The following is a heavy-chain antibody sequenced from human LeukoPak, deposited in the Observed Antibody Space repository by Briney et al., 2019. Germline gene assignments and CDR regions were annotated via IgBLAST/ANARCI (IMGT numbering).Heavy chain of an antibody. CDR2: TYCGSNWHH. J-gene: IGHJ4*02. V-gene: IGHV6-1*01. CDR3: ARGIGWPYFDY. D-gene: IGHD5-24*01. CDR1: GDSVSRKNIA. Sequence: SQTLSLTCAISGDSVSRKNIAWNWIRQSPSRGLEWLGRTYCGSNWHHDYAISVQGRITINPDTSKNQFSLQLNFVIPEDTAVYYCARGIGWPYFDYWGQGILVTVSS.